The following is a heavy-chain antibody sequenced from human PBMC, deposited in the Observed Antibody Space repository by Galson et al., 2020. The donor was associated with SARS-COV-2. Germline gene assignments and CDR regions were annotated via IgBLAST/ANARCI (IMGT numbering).Heavy chain of an antibody. D-gene: IGHD3-10*01. CDR2: INHSGST. Sequence: SETLSLTCAVYGGSFSGYYWSWIRQAPGKGLEWIGEINHSGSTNYNPSLKSRVTISVDTSKNQFSLKLSSVTAADTAVYYCARGSGFGELLLSPFDYWGQGTLVTVSS. V-gene: IGHV4-34*01. CDR1: GGSFSGYY. CDR3: ARGSGFGELLLSPFDY. J-gene: IGHJ4*02.